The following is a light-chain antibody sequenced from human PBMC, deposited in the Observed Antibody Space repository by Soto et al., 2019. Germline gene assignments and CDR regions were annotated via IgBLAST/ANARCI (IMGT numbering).Light chain of an antibody. CDR1: QSVSSSY. CDR3: QQYGSSPYT. J-gene: IGKJ2*01. Sequence: EIVLTQSPGTLSLSPGERATLSCWASQSVSSSYLAWYQQKPGQAPRLLIHGTSRRATGIPDRFSGSGSGTEFTRTISRVEPEDFAVSYCQQYGSSPYTFGLGTKLDIK. V-gene: IGKV3-20*01. CDR2: GTS.